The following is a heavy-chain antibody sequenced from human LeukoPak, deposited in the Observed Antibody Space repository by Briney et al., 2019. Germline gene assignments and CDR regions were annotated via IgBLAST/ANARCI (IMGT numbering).Heavy chain of an antibody. D-gene: IGHD5-18*01. V-gene: IGHV5-51*01. Sequence: GESLKISCKGSGYSFTSYWIGWVCQMPGKGLEWMGIIYPGDSDTRYSPSFQGQVTISADKSISTAYLQWSSLKASDTAMYYCASNVDTAMGSFDYWGQGTLVTVSS. CDR1: GYSFTSYW. J-gene: IGHJ4*02. CDR2: IYPGDSDT. CDR3: ASNVDTAMGSFDY.